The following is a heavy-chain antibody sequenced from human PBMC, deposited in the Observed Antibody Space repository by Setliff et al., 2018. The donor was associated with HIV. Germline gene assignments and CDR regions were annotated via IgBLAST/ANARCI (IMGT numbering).Heavy chain of an antibody. Sequence: GGSLRLSCAASGFPFSNYWMGWVRQAPGKGLEWVANINQDGSAKDYADSVKGRFTISRDNAKKSLYLQMNSLRADDTAVYYCARAFSGYYFDYWGQGTLVTVSS. CDR1: GFPFSNYW. CDR3: ARAFSGYYFDY. CDR2: INQDGSAK. V-gene: IGHV3-7*01. D-gene: IGHD3-3*01. J-gene: IGHJ4*02.